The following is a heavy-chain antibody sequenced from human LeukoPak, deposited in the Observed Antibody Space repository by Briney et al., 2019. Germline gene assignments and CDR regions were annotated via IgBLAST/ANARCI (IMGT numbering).Heavy chain of an antibody. CDR2: ISSSSSYI. Sequence: GGSLRLSCAASGFTFSSYSMNWVRQAPGKGLEWVSSISSSSSYIYYADSVKGRFTISRDNAKNSLYLQMNSLRAEDTAMYYCARDLYSRRGFDYWGQGTLVTVSS. V-gene: IGHV3-21*01. D-gene: IGHD6-13*01. CDR3: ARDLYSRRGFDY. J-gene: IGHJ4*02. CDR1: GFTFSSYS.